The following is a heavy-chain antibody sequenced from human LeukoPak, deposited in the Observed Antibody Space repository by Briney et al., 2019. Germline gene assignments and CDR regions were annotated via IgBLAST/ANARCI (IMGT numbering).Heavy chain of an antibody. J-gene: IGHJ4*02. D-gene: IGHD5-18*01. CDR2: IRYDGSNK. V-gene: IGHV3-30*02. Sequence: PGGSLRLSCAAPGFTFSSYGMHWVRQAPGKGLEWVAFIRYDGSNKYYADSVKGRFTISRDNSKNTLYLQMNSLRAEDTAVYYCANGYSETPRNWGQGTLVTVSS. CDR3: ANGYSETPRN. CDR1: GFTFSSYG.